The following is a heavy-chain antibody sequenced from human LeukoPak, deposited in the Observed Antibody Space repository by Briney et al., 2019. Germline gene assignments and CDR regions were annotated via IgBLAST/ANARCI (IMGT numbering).Heavy chain of an antibody. CDR2: ITWNSGRV. Sequence: PGGSLRLSCAASGFTFHDYAMHWVRQVPGKGLEWVSGITWNSGRVLYADSVRGRFTISRDNAKTSLYLQMNSLRPEDMAFYYCAKGLGVASLIVDALDMWGQGTMVTV. D-gene: IGHD3/OR15-3a*01. J-gene: IGHJ3*02. V-gene: IGHV3-9*03. CDR1: GFTFHDYA. CDR3: AKGLGVASLIVDALDM.